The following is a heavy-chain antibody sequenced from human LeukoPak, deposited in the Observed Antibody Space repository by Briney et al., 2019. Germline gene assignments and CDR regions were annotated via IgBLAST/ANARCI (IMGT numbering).Heavy chain of an antibody. CDR1: GGTFSSYA. D-gene: IGHD3-10*01. J-gene: IGHJ4*02. CDR2: IIPIFGTA. Sequence: GASVKVSCKASGGTFSSYAISWVRQAPGQGLEWMGGIIPIFGTANYAQKFQGRVTITADKSTSTAYMELSSLRSDDTAVYYCARAASWIGELSKIPFDYWGQGTLVTVSS. CDR3: ARAASWIGELSKIPFDY. V-gene: IGHV1-69*06.